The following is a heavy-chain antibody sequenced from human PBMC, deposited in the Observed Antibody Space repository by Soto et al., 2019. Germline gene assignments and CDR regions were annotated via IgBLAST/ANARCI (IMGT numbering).Heavy chain of an antibody. D-gene: IGHD3-3*01. CDR2: IYYSGST. V-gene: IGHV4-59*08. CDR1: GGSISSYY. CDR3: ARRYDFWSGYLYYYYMDV. J-gene: IGHJ6*03. Sequence: SETLSLTCTVSGGSISSYYWSCIRQPPGKGLEWIGYIYYSGSTNYNPSLKSRVTISVDTSKNQFSLKLSSVTAADTAVYYCARRYDFWSGYLYYYYMDVWGKGTTVTVSS.